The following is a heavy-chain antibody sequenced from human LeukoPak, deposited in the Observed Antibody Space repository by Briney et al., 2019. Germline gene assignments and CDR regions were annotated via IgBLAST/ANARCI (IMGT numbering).Heavy chain of an antibody. J-gene: IGHJ6*03. CDR1: RGTFSSYA. Sequence: SVKVSCKASRGTFSSYAISWVRQAPGQGLEWMGGIIPIFGTANYAQKFQGRVTITADKSTSTAYMELSSLRSEDTAVYYCASTAMAHYYYYYMDVWGKGTTVTVSS. CDR3: ASTAMAHYYYYYMDV. D-gene: IGHD5-18*01. V-gene: IGHV1-69*06. CDR2: IIPIFGTA.